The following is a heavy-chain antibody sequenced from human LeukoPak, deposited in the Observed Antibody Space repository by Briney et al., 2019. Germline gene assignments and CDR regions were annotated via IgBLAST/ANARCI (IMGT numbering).Heavy chain of an antibody. V-gene: IGHV4-34*01. CDR2: INHSGST. D-gene: IGHD6-19*01. J-gene: IGHJ4*02. CDR3: AEEVAGKGGFDY. CDR1: GGSFSGYY. Sequence: SETLSLTCAVYGGSFSGYYWSWIRQPPGKGLEWIGEINHSGSTNYNPSLKSRVTISVDTSKNQFSLKLSSVTAADTAVYYCAEEVAGKGGFDYWGQGTLVTVSS.